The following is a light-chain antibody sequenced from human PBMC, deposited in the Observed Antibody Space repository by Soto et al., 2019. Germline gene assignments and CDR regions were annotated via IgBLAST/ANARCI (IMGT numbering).Light chain of an antibody. CDR2: AAS. J-gene: IGKJ1*01. V-gene: IGKV3-20*01. CDR1: QSVSATY. Sequence: EIVLTQSPGTLSLSPGESATLSCRATQSVSATYLAWYQQKPGQAPRLLIYAASSRATDIPDRFSGSGSGTDFTLAISRLKPEDFAVYWCQHYGTSTRTFGQGTKVEIK. CDR3: QHYGTSTRT.